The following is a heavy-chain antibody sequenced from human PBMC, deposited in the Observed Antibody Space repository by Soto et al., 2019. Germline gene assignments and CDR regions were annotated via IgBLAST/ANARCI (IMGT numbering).Heavy chain of an antibody. CDR3: ARDSIAVADHYYYYGMDV. J-gene: IGHJ6*02. CDR1: GGSISSSSYY. D-gene: IGHD6-19*01. V-gene: IGHV4-39*02. Sequence: ASETLSLTCTVSGGSISSSSYYWGWIRQPPGKGLEWIGSIYYSGSTYYNPSLKSRVTISVDTSKNQFSLKLSSVTAADTAVYYCARDSIAVADHYYYYGMDVWGQGTTVTVSS. CDR2: IYYSGST.